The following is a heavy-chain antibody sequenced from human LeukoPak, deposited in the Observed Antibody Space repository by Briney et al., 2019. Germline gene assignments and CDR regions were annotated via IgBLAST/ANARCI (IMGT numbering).Heavy chain of an antibody. CDR2: IDRADGKA. Sequence: APVKVSCKVSGYIFTELSIHWVRQAPGKGLEWMGAIDRADGKAIYAQRFQGRVTITEDTSTDTAYTELSSLRSDDTAVYYCATHYSGSHRNAFDIWGRGTTVVVSS. CDR3: ATHYSGSHRNAFDI. J-gene: IGHJ3*02. CDR1: GYIFTELS. V-gene: IGHV1-24*01. D-gene: IGHD1-26*01.